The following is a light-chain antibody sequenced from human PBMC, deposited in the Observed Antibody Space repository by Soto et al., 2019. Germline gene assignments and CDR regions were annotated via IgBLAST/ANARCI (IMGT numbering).Light chain of an antibody. CDR2: ENN. CDR3: QSYDSSLSGYV. CDR1: SSNIGAGYE. J-gene: IGLJ1*01. Sequence: QSALTQPPSVSEAPGQRVTISCTGSSSNIGAGYEAHLYQQVQGTAPKLLIYENNNRPSGVPDRFSGSKSGTSASLAITGLQAEDEAEYYCQSYDSSLSGYVFGTGTKLTVL. V-gene: IGLV1-40*01.